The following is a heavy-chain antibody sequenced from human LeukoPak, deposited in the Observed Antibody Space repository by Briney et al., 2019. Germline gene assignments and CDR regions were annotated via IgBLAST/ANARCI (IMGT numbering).Heavy chain of an antibody. CDR1: GFAFSRFA. D-gene: IGHD1-14*01. CDR3: ATEGFDN. V-gene: IGHV3-23*01. Sequence: PGGSLRLSCVASGFAFSRFAMNWVRQAPGKGLEWVSIVSGSGGITNSADSVKGRFTISRDNSKNTVYLEMNSLRAEDTAVYYCATEGFDNWGQGTWSPSPQ. CDR2: VSGSGGIT. J-gene: IGHJ4*02.